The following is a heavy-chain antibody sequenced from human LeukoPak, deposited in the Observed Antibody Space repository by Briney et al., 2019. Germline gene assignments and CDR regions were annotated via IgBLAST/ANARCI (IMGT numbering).Heavy chain of an antibody. CDR1: GFTFSSYA. CDR2: MYTSGST. CDR3: VREGYDYGDY. V-gene: IGHV4-4*07. Sequence: GSLRLSCAASGFTFSSYAMSWIRQPAGKGLEWIGRMYTSGSTNYNPSLKSRVTISADTSKNQFSLRLTSVTAADTAVYYCVREGYDYGDYWGQGTLVTVSS. D-gene: IGHD3-16*01. J-gene: IGHJ4*02.